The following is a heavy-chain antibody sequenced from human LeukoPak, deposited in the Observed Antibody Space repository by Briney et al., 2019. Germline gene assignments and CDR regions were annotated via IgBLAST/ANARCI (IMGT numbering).Heavy chain of an antibody. Sequence: SETLSLTCGVSGGSLSGYYWSWIRQSPGKGLEWIGEINHTGRTNYNPSPKSRVTISLHTSMTQFSLNLSSVTAADTAVYYCARQGHCSGASCYSGWLDPWGQGTLAIVSS. J-gene: IGHJ5*02. CDR2: INHTGRT. CDR3: ARQGHCSGASCYSGWLDP. V-gene: IGHV4-34*01. CDR1: GGSLSGYY. D-gene: IGHD2-2*01.